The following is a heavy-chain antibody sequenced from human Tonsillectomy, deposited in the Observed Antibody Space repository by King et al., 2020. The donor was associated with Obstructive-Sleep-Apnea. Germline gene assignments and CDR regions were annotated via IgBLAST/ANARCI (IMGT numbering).Heavy chain of an antibody. D-gene: IGHD3-3*01. V-gene: IGHV3-53*04. CDR1: GLTVRSNY. CDR2: IYSVDAT. Sequence: VQLVESGGDLVQPGGSLRLSCAASGLTVRSNYMIWVRQAPGKGLEWVSLIYSVDATYYEDSLKGRFTIARDNSKNTVYLQMSSLRLEDTAVYYFARGWWSADFWCGYQGFHICGHGTMVTVSS. CDR3: ARGWWSADFWCGYQGFHI. J-gene: IGHJ3*02.